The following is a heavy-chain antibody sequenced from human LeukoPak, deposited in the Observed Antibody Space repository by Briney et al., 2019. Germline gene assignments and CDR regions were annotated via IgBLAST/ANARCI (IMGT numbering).Heavy chain of an antibody. Sequence: GGSLRLSCAASGFTFSEHYMDWVRQAPGKGLERVGRTRNKINSYTTEYAASMKGRFTISRDDSENSLYLQMNSLRAEDTAVYYCARDRGRTEYSSSPDYWGQGTLVTVSS. CDR2: TRNKINSYTT. CDR1: GFTFSEHY. CDR3: ARDRGRTEYSSSPDY. D-gene: IGHD6-6*01. J-gene: IGHJ4*02. V-gene: IGHV3-72*01.